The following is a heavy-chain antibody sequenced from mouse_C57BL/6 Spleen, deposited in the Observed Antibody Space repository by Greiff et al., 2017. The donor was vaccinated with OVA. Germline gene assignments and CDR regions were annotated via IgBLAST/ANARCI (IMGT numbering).Heavy chain of an antibody. J-gene: IGHJ4*01. V-gene: IGHV1-82*01. Sequence: VQLQESGPELVKPGASVKISCKASGYAFSSSWMNWVKQRPGKGLEWIGRIYPGDGDTNYNGKFKGKATLTADKSSSTAYMQLSSLTSEDSAVYFCARGRGNYVAMDYWGQGTSVTVSS. CDR2: IYPGDGDT. D-gene: IGHD2-1*01. CDR3: ARGRGNYVAMDY. CDR1: GYAFSSSW.